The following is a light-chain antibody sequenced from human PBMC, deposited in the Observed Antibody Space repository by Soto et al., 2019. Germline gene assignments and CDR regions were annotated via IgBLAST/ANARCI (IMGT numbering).Light chain of an antibody. Sequence: IMMTQSPATLSVSLGERATLSCRAGQTIYSNVAWYQQRPGQAPRLLIYRASTRATGVPARFSGGGSGTDFTLTISRLEPEDFAVYFCQQYAGPPTTFGQGTRRESK. J-gene: IGKJ5*01. CDR1: QTIYSN. V-gene: IGKV3-15*01. CDR2: RAS. CDR3: QQYAGPPTT.